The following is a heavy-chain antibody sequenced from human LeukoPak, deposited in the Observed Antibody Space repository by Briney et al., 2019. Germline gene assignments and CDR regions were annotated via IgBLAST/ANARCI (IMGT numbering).Heavy chain of an antibody. V-gene: IGHV4-61*02. J-gene: IGHJ4*02. CDR3: ARGPPLLWFGESTDY. CDR1: GGSISSGSYY. Sequence: SETLSLTCTVSGGSISSGSYYWSWIRQPAGKGLEWIGRIYTSGSTYYNPSLKSRVTISVDTSKNQFSLKLSSVTAADTAVYYCARGPPLLWFGESTDYWGQGTLVTVSS. CDR2: IYTSGST. D-gene: IGHD3-10*01.